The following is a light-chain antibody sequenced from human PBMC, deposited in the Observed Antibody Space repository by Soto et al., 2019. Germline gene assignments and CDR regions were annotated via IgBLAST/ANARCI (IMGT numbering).Light chain of an antibody. CDR2: VNSDGSH. J-gene: IGLJ3*02. CDR1: SGHSSYA. Sequence: QLVLTQSPSASASLGASVKLTCTLSSGHSSYAIAWHQQQPEEGPRYLMKVNSDGSHTKGDGIPDRFSGSSSGAERYLTISSLQSEDEADYYCQTWGTGIRVSGGGTKLTVL. CDR3: QTWGTGIRV. V-gene: IGLV4-69*01.